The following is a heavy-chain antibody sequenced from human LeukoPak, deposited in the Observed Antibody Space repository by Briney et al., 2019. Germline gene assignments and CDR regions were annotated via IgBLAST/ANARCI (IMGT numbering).Heavy chain of an antibody. CDR1: GGTFSSYA. V-gene: IGHV1-69*05. Sequence: SVKVSCKASGGTFSSYAISWVRQAPGQGLEWMGGIIPIFGTANYAQKFQGRVTITTDESTSTAYMELSSLRSEDTAVYYCARGAFPLYYFDHWGQGTLVTVSS. CDR3: ARGAFPLYYFDH. J-gene: IGHJ4*02. D-gene: IGHD3-16*01. CDR2: IIPIFGTA.